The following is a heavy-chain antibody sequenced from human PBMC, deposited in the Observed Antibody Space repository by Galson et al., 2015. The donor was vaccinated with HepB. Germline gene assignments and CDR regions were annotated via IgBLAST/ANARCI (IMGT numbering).Heavy chain of an antibody. CDR1: GFTFSDYY. V-gene: IGHV3-11*06. CDR2: ISSSSSYT. Sequence: SLRLSCAASGFTFSDYYMSWIRQAPGKGLEWVSYISSSSSYTNYADSVKGRFTISRDNAKSSLYLQMNSLRAEDTAVYYCARSPPPTTVTFDYWGQGTLVTVSS. J-gene: IGHJ4*02. CDR3: ARSPPPTTVTFDY. D-gene: IGHD4-17*01.